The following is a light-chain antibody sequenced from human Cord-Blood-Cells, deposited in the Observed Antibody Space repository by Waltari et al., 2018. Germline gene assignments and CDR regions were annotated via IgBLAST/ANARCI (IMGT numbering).Light chain of an antibody. CDR1: QGISSY. CDR2: AAS. Sequence: AIRMTQSPSSPSASTGDRVHITCRASQGISSYLAWYQQKPGKAPKLLIYAASTLQSGVPSRFSGSGSGTDFTLTISCLQSEDFATYYCQQYYSYPLTFGGGTKVEIK. CDR3: QQYYSYPLT. V-gene: IGKV1-8*01. J-gene: IGKJ4*01.